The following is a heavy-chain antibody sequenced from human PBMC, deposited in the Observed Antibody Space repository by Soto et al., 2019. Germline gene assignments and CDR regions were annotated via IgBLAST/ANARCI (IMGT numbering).Heavy chain of an antibody. D-gene: IGHD2-2*01. CDR3: ARDESDIVVVPAAIKGVYGGMDV. CDR1: GFTFSSYA. Sequence: GSLRLSCAASGFTFSSYAMHWVRQAPGKGLEWVAVISYDGSNKYYADSVKGRFTISRDNSKNTLYLQMNSLRAEDTAVYYCARDESDIVVVPAAIKGVYGGMDVWGQGTTVTVSS. CDR2: ISYDGSNK. V-gene: IGHV3-30-3*01. J-gene: IGHJ6*02.